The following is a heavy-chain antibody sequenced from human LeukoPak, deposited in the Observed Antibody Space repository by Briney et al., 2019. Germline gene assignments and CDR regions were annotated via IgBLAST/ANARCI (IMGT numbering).Heavy chain of an antibody. J-gene: IGHJ4*02. V-gene: IGHV3-48*02. D-gene: IGHD6-19*01. CDR1: GFTFSNYY. CDR2: ISSSSSTI. Sequence: PGGSLRLSCAASGFTFSNYYMSWVRQAPGKGLEWVSCISSSSSTIYYADSVKGRFTISRDNAKNSLYLQMNSLRDEDTAVYYCARDSRNRVAGFDYWGQGTLVTVSS. CDR3: ARDSRNRVAGFDY.